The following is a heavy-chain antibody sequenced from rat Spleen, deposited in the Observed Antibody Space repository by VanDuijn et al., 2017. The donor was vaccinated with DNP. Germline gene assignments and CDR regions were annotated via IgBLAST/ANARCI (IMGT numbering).Heavy chain of an antibody. J-gene: IGHJ2*01. CDR1: GFTFSTFP. CDR2: ISISDST. CDR3: ARLPGYNYFDY. D-gene: IGHD1-4*01. V-gene: IGHV5-46*01. Sequence: EVQLVESGGGLVQPGRSMKLSCEASGFTFSTFPMAWVRQAPTKGLEWVATISISDSTYYRDSVKGRFTISRDNAKSSLYLQMNSLKSEDTATYYCARLPGYNYFDYWGQGVMVTVSS.